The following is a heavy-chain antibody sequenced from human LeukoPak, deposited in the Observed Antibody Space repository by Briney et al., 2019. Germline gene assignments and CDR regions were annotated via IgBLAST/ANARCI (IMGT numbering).Heavy chain of an antibody. CDR3: ARRGGYCSSTSCSHFDY. CDR1: GYSFTSYW. CDR2: IYPGDSDT. D-gene: IGHD2-2*01. J-gene: IGHJ4*02. V-gene: IGHV5-51*01. Sequence: GESLKISCKGSGYSFTSYWIGWVRQMPGKGLEWMGIIYPGDSDTRYSPSFQGQVTVSADKSISTAYLQWSSLKASDTAMYYCARRGGYCSSTSCSHFDYWGQGTLVTVSS.